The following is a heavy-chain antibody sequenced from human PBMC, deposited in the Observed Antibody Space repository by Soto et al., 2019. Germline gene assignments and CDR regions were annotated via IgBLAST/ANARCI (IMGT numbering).Heavy chain of an antibody. Sequence: GASVKVSCKASGGTFSSYAISWVRQAPGQGLEWMGGIIPIFGTANYAQKFQGRVTITADESTSTAYMELSSLRSEDTAVYYCARHMTTKEWLLYRYPDYYYYYYGMDVWGQGTTVTVSS. D-gene: IGHD3-3*01. CDR3: ARHMTTKEWLLYRYPDYYYYYYGMDV. J-gene: IGHJ6*02. CDR2: IIPIFGTA. V-gene: IGHV1-69*13. CDR1: GGTFSSYA.